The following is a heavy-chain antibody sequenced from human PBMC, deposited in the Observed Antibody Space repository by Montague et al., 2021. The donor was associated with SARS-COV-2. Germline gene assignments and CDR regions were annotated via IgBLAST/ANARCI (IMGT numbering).Heavy chain of an antibody. J-gene: IGHJ4*02. Sequence: SETLSLTCTVSDGSISHNNWNRFRHHPGKELEWCGYKHFSGSTNYNPPPKSRVAISLDSSENQLSLKLSSVTAADTAADYCSRHPPGSARDEYWGQGILVTVSS. CDR1: DGSISHNN. CDR3: SRHPPGSARDEY. D-gene: IGHD2-15*01. CDR2: KHFSGST. V-gene: IGHV4-59*08.